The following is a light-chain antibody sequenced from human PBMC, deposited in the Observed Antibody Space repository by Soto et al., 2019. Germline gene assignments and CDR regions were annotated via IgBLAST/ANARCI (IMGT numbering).Light chain of an antibody. CDR3: GTWDSSLSAGV. CDR2: ENN. Sequence: QSALTQPPSVSAAPGQKVTIFCSGSSSNIGNNYVSWYQQLPGTAPKLLIYENNKRPSGIPDRFSGSKSGTSATLGITGLQTGDEADYYCGTWDSSLSAGVFGGGTKLIVL. J-gene: IGLJ3*02. V-gene: IGLV1-51*02. CDR1: SSNIGNNY.